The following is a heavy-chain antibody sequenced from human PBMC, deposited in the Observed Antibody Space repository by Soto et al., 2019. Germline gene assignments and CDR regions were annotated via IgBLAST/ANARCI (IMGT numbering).Heavy chain of an antibody. CDR1: GFSLSDYW. D-gene: IGHD6-19*01. V-gene: IGHV3-7*01. J-gene: IGHJ4*02. CDR2: IKQDGSDR. CDR3: ARGRGWLHDY. Sequence: EVQLVESGGGLVQPGGSLRLSCAASGFSLSDYWMNWVRQAPGKGLEWVAIIKQDGSDRYHVDSVKGRFTVSRDNAKNALYLRMSSLRVEETALYYCARGRGWLHDYWGQGTLVTVSS.